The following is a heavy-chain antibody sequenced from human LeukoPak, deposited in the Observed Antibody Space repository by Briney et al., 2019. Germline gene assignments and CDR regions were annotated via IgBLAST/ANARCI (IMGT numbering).Heavy chain of an antibody. D-gene: IGHD6-19*01. V-gene: IGHV3-11*01. CDR1: GFTFSDYY. J-gene: IGHJ4*02. CDR3: AKVVNSGRYYFDY. Sequence: GGSPRLSCAASGFTFSDYYMSWIRQAPGKGLEWVSYTSFSGNTISYADSVKGRFTFSRDNAKNSLYLQMNSLRAEDTALYYCAKVVNSGRYYFDYWGQGTLVTVSS. CDR2: TSFSGNTI.